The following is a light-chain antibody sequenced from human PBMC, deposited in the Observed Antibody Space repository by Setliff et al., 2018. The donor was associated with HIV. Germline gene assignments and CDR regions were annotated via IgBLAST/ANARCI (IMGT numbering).Light chain of an antibody. CDR2: AVN. CDR3: SSFTSSGNLV. CDR1: NSDVGDNKF. Sequence: LTQPASVSGSPGQSVTISCTGNNSDVGDNKFVSWYQQHPGKAPKVVIYAVNTRPSGVSNRFSGSKSGNTASLTISGLQSEDEADYYCSSFTSSGNLVFATGTKVTVL. V-gene: IGLV2-14*03. J-gene: IGLJ1*01.